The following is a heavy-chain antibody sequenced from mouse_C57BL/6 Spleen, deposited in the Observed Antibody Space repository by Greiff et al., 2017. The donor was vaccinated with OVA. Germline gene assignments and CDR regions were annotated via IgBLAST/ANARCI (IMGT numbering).Heavy chain of an antibody. CDR3: ATTAQADAMDY. J-gene: IGHJ4*01. CDR2: IDPNSGGT. V-gene: IGHV1-72*01. CDR1: GYTFTSYW. D-gene: IGHD3-2*02. Sequence: QVQLKQPGAELVKPGASVKLSCKASGYTFTSYWMHWVKQRPGRGLEWIGRIDPNSGGTKYNEKFKSKATLTVDKPSSTAYMQLSSLTSEDSAVYYCATTAQADAMDYWGQGTSVTVSS.